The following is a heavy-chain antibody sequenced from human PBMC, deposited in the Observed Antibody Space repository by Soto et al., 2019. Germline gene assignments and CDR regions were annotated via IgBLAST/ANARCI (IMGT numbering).Heavy chain of an antibody. J-gene: IGHJ4*02. CDR1: GGSISSSSYY. CDR3: ARANTYYYDSSGYAFDD. Sequence: SETLSLTCTVSGGSISSSSYYWGWIRQPPGKGLEWIGSIYYSGSTYYNPSLKSRVTISVDTSKNQFSLKLSSVTAADTAVYYCARANTYYYDSSGYAFDDWGQGTLVTVSS. D-gene: IGHD3-22*01. V-gene: IGHV4-39*07. CDR2: IYYSGST.